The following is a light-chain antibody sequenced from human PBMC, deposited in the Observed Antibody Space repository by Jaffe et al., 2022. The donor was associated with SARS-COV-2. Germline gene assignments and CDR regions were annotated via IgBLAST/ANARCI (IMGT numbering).Light chain of an antibody. CDR2: AAS. Sequence: DIEMTQSPSSLSASVGDRVTITCRASQTISSYLNWYQQKPGKAPKLLIYAASNLQSGVPSRFSGGGSGTDFTLAIDSLEPEDFATYYCQQSYSSPRTFGQGTKLEI. CDR3: QQSYSSPRT. J-gene: IGKJ2*01. CDR1: QTISSY. V-gene: IGKV1-39*01.